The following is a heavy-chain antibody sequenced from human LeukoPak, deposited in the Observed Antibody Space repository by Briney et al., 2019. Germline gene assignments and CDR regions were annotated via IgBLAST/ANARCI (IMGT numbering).Heavy chain of an antibody. CDR1: GFTFSSYA. Sequence: PGGSLRLSCAASGFTFSSYAMSGVRQAPGKGLEWVSAISGSGGSTYYADSVKGRFTISRYNAKNSLYLQMNSLSAEDTALYYCARRRVTVVRGVDITSYYVDYWGQGTLVTVSS. V-gene: IGHV3-23*01. CDR3: ARRRVTVVRGVDITSYYVDY. D-gene: IGHD3-10*01. J-gene: IGHJ4*02. CDR2: ISGSGGST.